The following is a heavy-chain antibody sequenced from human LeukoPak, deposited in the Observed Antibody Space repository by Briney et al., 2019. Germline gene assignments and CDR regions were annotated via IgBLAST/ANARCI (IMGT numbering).Heavy chain of an antibody. J-gene: IGHJ4*02. V-gene: IGHV3-30*02. CDR3: AKRWGSTWSYFDL. CDR1: GFTFTRSA. D-gene: IGHD6-13*01. CDR2: IQYDGDNK. Sequence: GGSLRLSCVASGFTFTRSAMHWVRQAPGKGLEWVAFIQYDGDNKYYADSVKGRFTISRDDSQNTLYLQMNSLTVEDTAVYYCAKRWGSTWSYFDLWGQGTLVTVSS.